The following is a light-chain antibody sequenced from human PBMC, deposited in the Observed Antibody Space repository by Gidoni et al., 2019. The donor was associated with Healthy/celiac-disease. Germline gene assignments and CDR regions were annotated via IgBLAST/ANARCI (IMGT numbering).Light chain of an antibody. CDR2: DVS. J-gene: IGLJ1*01. CDR1: SSDVGGYNS. CDR3: SSYTCSSTYV. Sequence: QSALTQPASVSGSPGQSITISCTGTSSDVGGYNSVSWYQQHPGKAPKLMIYDVSNRPSVVSNRFSGSKSGNTASLTISGLQAEDEADYYCSSYTCSSTYVFGTGTKVTVL. V-gene: IGLV2-14*01.